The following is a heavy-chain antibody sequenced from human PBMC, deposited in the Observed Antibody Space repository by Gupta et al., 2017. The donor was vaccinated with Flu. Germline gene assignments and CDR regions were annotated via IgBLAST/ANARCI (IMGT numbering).Heavy chain of an antibody. CDR2: INPNSGGT. CDR1: GYNIISYY. CDR3: AKTPNLRRDGHNYLNWLHF. D-gene: IGHD2-8*01. J-gene: IGHJ4*02. Sequence: QVQLVQSGAEVKKPGASVRVSCKASGYNIISYYIYWVRQAPGQGLEWVGWINPNSGGTDYAQKFQGRVTMTRDTSISTAYMELSGLTSDDTAVYYCAKTPNLRRDGHNYLNWLHFWGQGTLVTVSS. V-gene: IGHV1-2*02.